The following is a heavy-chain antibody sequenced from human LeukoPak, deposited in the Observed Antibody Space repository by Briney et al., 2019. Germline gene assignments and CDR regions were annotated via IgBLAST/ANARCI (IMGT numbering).Heavy chain of an antibody. CDR1: GFTFSSYN. CDR3: AKDLYSSGWYN. V-gene: IGHV3-21*04. Sequence: PGGSLRLSCAASGFTFSSYNMNWVRQAPGKGLEWVSSISGSSSYIYYADSVKGRFTISRDNAKNSLYLQMSSLRAEDTAVYYCAKDLYSSGWYNWGQGTLVTVSS. J-gene: IGHJ4*02. D-gene: IGHD6-19*01. CDR2: ISGSSSYI.